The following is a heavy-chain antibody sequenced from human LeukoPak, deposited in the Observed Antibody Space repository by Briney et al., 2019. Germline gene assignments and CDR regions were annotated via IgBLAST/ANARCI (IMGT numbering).Heavy chain of an antibody. Sequence: GGSLRPSCAASGFTFSSYGMHWVRQAPGKGLEWVAVIWYDGSNKYYADSVKGRFTISRDNSKNTLYLQMNSLRAEDTAVYYCAREGLFYYDSSPGDYYYYMDVWGKGTTVTVSS. CDR3: AREGLFYYDSSPGDYYYYMDV. V-gene: IGHV3-33*01. CDR2: IWYDGSNK. D-gene: IGHD3-22*01. CDR1: GFTFSSYG. J-gene: IGHJ6*03.